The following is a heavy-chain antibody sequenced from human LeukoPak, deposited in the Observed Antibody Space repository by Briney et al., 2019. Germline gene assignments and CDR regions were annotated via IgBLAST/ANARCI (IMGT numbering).Heavy chain of an antibody. D-gene: IGHD3-22*01. Sequence: SETLSLTCTVSGGSISSSSYYWGWIRQPPGKGLEWIGSIYYSGSTYYNPSLKSRVTISVDTSKNQFSLKLSSVTAADTAVYYCARVDYYDSSGLFDYWGQGTLVTVSS. CDR1: GGSISSSSYY. CDR2: IYYSGST. CDR3: ARVDYYDSSGLFDY. J-gene: IGHJ4*02. V-gene: IGHV4-39*07.